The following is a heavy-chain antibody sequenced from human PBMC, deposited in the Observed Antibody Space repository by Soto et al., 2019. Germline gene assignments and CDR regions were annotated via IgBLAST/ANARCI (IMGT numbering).Heavy chain of an antibody. Sequence: EGCLRLSCAASGFTFSSHGMHWVRQAPGKGLEWVADIWYDGSNKYYADSVKGRFNLSRDNSKNTLYLQINSLVAEDTAVYYAVRSKVAGTATLYYYNGKDVWSQRTRVT. D-gene: IGHD6-19*01. J-gene: IGHJ6*02. V-gene: IGHV3-33*01. CDR1: GFTFSSHG. CDR2: IWYDGSNK. CDR3: VRSKVAGTATLYYYNGKDV.